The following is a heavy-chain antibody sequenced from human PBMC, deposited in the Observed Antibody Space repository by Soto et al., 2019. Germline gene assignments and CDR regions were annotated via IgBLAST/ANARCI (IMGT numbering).Heavy chain of an antibody. CDR2: IIPIFGIA. J-gene: IGHJ6*02. CDR3: AREDRDRETGLVPAAIDGMDV. D-gene: IGHD2-2*01. V-gene: IGHV1-69*08. CDR1: GGTFSRYS. Sequence: QVQLVQSGAEVKKPGSSVKVSCKASGGTFSRYSITWVRQAPGHGLEWIGRIIPIFGIASYAQKFQGRVPITSDESTSTAYMELSSLRSDDTAVYYCAREDRDRETGLVPAAIDGMDVGGQGTTVTVSS.